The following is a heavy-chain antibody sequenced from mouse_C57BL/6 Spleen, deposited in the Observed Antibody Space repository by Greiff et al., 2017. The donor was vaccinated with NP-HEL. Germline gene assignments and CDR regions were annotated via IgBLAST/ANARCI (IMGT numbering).Heavy chain of an antibody. CDR1: GYTFTSYG. V-gene: IGHV1-58*01. J-gene: IGHJ1*03. CDR2: IYIGNGYT. CDR3: ARSSITTVVATRYFDV. Sequence: EVQLQESGAELVRPGSSVKMSCKTSGYTFTSYGINWVKQRPGQGLEWIGYIYIGNGYTEYNEKFKGKATLTSDTSSSTAYMQLSSLTSEDSAIYFCARSSITTVVATRYFDVWGTGTTVTVSS. D-gene: IGHD1-1*01.